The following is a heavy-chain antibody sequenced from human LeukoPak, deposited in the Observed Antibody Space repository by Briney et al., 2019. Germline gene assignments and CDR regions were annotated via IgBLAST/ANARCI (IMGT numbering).Heavy chain of an antibody. V-gene: IGHV4-31*03. J-gene: IGHJ6*02. CDR3: ARGPPSPYHGDYDYYYGMDV. D-gene: IGHD4-17*01. CDR1: GGSISSGGYY. Sequence: SETLSLTCTVSGGSISSGGYYWSWIRQHPGKGLEWIGYIYYSGSTYYNPSLKSRVTISVDTSKNQFSLKLSSVTAADTAVYYCARGPPSPYHGDYDYYYGMDVWGQGTTVTVSS. CDR2: IYYSGST.